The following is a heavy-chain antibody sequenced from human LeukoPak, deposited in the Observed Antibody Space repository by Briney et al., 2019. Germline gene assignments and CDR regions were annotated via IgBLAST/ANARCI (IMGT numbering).Heavy chain of an antibody. CDR2: INHSGST. CDR3: ARVEGLWFGELSTP. V-gene: IGHV4-34*01. CDR1: GGSSSGYY. J-gene: IGHJ5*02. Sequence: SETLSLTCAVYGGSSSGYYWSWIRQPPGKGLEWIGEINHSGSTNYNPSLKSRITISVDTSKNQFSLKLSSVTAADTAVYYCARVEGLWFGELSTPWGQGTLVTVSS. D-gene: IGHD3-10*01.